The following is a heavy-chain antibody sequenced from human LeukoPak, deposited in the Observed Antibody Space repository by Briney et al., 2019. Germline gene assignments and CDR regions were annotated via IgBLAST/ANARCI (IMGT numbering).Heavy chain of an antibody. CDR1: GGTIRSYY. Sequence: SETLLLPCTVAGGTIRSYYWSWIRQPPGKGLEWIGYIYYSGSTNYNPSLKSRVTISVDTSKNQFSLKLSSVTAADTAVYYCAREGILTGVGYWGQGTLVTVSS. J-gene: IGHJ4*02. CDR2: IYYSGST. CDR3: AREGILTGVGY. D-gene: IGHD3-9*01. V-gene: IGHV4-59*01.